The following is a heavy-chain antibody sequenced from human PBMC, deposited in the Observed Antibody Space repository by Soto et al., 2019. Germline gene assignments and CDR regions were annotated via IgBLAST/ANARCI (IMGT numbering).Heavy chain of an antibody. CDR2: IYHSGTT. D-gene: IGHD1-26*01. J-gene: IGHJ4*02. CDR1: GASISNTDW. CDR3: AIPGAGDFDY. V-gene: IGHV4-4*02. Sequence: PSETLSLTCAVSGASISNTDWWSWVRQPPGEGLEWIGEIYHSGTTNCDPSLKSRVTISLDKSKSLFSLTLTSLTAADTAVYYCAIPGAGDFDYWGQGTLVTVSS.